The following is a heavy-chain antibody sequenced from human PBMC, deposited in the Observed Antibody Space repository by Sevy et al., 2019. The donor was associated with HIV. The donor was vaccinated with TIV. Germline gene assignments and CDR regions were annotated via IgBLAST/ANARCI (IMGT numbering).Heavy chain of an antibody. V-gene: IGHV3-33*01. CDR3: ARASGATRLPNFDY. J-gene: IGHJ4*02. Sequence: GSLRLSCAASGFTFSSYGMHWVRQAPGKGLEWVAVIWYDGSNKYYADSVKGRFTISRDNSKNTLYLQMNSLRAEDTAVYYCARASGATRLPNFDYWGQGTLVTVSS. D-gene: IGHD1-26*01. CDR1: GFTFSSYG. CDR2: IWYDGSNK.